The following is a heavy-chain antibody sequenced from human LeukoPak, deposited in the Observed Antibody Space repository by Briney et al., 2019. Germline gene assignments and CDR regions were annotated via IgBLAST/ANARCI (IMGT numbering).Heavy chain of an antibody. J-gene: IGHJ6*02. Sequence: GGSLRLSCAASGLTFSNYWMSWVRQAPGKGLEWVANIKHDGSEKYYVDSVKGRFTISRDNAKNSLYLQMNSLRAEDTAVYYCTRDLMDYDVSTGLHHYYMDVWGQGTTVTVSS. CDR1: GLTFSNYW. D-gene: IGHD3-9*01. CDR2: IKHDGSEK. CDR3: TRDLMDYDVSTGLHHYYMDV. V-gene: IGHV3-7*01.